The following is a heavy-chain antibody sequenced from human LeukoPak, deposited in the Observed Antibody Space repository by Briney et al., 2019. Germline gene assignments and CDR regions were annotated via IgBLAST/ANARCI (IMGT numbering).Heavy chain of an antibody. J-gene: IGHJ3*02. Sequence: PSETLSLTCAVFGGSFSGYYWSWIRQPPGKGLEWIGEINHSGSTNYNPSLKSRVTISVDTSKNQFSLKLSSVTAADTAVYYCAKAEYYKVIRGAFDIWAKGQWSPSLQ. CDR2: INHSGST. CDR3: AKAEYYKVIRGAFDI. D-gene: IGHD3-10*01. CDR1: GGSFSGYY. V-gene: IGHV4-34*01.